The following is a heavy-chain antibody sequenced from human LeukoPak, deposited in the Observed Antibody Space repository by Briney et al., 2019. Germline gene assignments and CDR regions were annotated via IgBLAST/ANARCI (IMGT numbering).Heavy chain of an antibody. V-gene: IGHV1-2*02. Sequence: ASVKVSCKASGYTFTSYDINWVRQATGQGLEWMGWINPNSGGTNYAQKFQGRVTMTRDTSISTAYMELSRLRSDDTAVYYCARAMSIAARLQTIFDYWGQGTLVTVSS. CDR2: INPNSGGT. D-gene: IGHD6-6*01. J-gene: IGHJ4*02. CDR3: ARAMSIAARLQTIFDY. CDR1: GYTFTSYD.